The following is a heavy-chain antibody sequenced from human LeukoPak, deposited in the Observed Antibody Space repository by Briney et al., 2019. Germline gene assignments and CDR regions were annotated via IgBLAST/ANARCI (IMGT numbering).Heavy chain of an antibody. CDR1: GGSISSYY. J-gene: IGHJ6*02. CDR3: ARRYGGNSDYYYGMDV. D-gene: IGHD4-23*01. CDR2: IYYSGST. V-gene: IGHV4-59*01. Sequence: PSETLSLTCTVSGGSISSYYWSWIRQPPGKGLEWIGYIYYSGSTNYNPSLKSRVTISVDTSKNQFSLKLSSVTAADTAVYYCARRYGGNSDYYYGMDVWGQGTTVTVSS.